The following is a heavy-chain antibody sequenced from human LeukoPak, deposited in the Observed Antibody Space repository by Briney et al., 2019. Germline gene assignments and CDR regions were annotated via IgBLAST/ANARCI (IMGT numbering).Heavy chain of an antibody. CDR2: IDWDGDK. V-gene: IGHV2-70*17. CDR3: ARTNYLLRYFDY. D-gene: IGHD3-9*01. CDR1: GFSLSRSGMC. Sequence: SGPALVKPTQTLTLTCTFSGFSLSRSGMCVSWLRQPPGKALEWLARIDWDGDKFYGTALKSRLIISKDTSRNQVTLIMTNMDPVDTATYYCARTNYLLRYFDYWGQGALVTVSS. J-gene: IGHJ4*02.